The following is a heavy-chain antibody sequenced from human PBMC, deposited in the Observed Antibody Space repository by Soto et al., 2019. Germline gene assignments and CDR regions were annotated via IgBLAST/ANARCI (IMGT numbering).Heavy chain of an antibody. CDR3: ARRLVPDYGDWYYFDQ. CDR1: GGSISGCEYY. V-gene: IGHV4-30-4*01. D-gene: IGHD4-17*01. CDR2: VHHKGSA. Sequence: QVQLQESGPGLVKPSETLSLTCTVSGGSISGCEYYWSWIPHPPGKGLEWIGYVHHKGSAYYNPSRRCRRTISLDASKNQYTLKLSSVTAADAAVYYCARRLVPDYGDWYYFDQWGQGKLVIVSS. J-gene: IGHJ4*02.